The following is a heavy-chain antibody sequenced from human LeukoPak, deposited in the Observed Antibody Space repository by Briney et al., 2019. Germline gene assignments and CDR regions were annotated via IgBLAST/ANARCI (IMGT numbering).Heavy chain of an antibody. CDR1: GGSFSGYY. J-gene: IGHJ6*03. CDR2: INHSGST. D-gene: IGHD1-1*01. Sequence: SETLSLTCAVYGGSFSGYYWSWIRQPPGKGLEWIGEINHSGSTNYNPSLKSRVTISVDTSKNQFSLKLSSVTAADTAVYYCAREKGGYNAFAFYYYYMDVWGKGTTVTVSS. CDR3: AREKGGYNAFAFYYYYMDV. V-gene: IGHV4-34*01.